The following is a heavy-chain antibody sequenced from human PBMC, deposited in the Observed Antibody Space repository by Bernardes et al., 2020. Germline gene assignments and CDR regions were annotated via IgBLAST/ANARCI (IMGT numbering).Heavy chain of an antibody. Sequence: GGYLRLSCAASGFTFSNYWMSWVRQAPGKGLEWVANIKRDGSETYFVDSVKGRSTISRNNAKNSLYLQINSLRAEDTAVYYCARDSARVYGLDVWGQGTTVTVSS. CDR1: GFTFSNYW. J-gene: IGHJ6*02. D-gene: IGHD3-10*01. CDR3: ARDSARVYGLDV. CDR2: IKRDGSET. V-gene: IGHV3-7*01.